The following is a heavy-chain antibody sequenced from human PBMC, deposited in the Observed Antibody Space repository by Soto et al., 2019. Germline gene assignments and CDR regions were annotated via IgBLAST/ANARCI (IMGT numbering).Heavy chain of an antibody. CDR2: ISGSGTT. V-gene: IGHV3-48*03. CDR1: GYTFNSHE. CDR3: ARGAIH. Sequence: EVLLVESGGGSRQPGGSLRLSCVASGYTFNSHEMNWVRQAPGKGLEWISSISGSGTTNYAESVKGRFTISRDNAHKSLFLEMKDLRVEDTAVYYCARGAIHWGQGTLVTVSS. J-gene: IGHJ4*02.